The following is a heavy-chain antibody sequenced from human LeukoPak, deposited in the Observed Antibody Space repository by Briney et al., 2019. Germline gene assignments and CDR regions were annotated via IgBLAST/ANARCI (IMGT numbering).Heavy chain of an antibody. D-gene: IGHD3-3*01. J-gene: IGHJ6*03. CDR1: GGSISSYY. Sequence: SETLSLTCTVSGGSISSYYWSWIRRPAGKGLEWIGRIYTSGSTNYNPSLKSRVTMSVDTSKNQFSLKLSSVTAADTAVYYCARDLKYYDFWSGPYYYYMDVWGKGTTVTVSS. CDR2: IYTSGST. CDR3: ARDLKYYDFWSGPYYYYMDV. V-gene: IGHV4-4*07.